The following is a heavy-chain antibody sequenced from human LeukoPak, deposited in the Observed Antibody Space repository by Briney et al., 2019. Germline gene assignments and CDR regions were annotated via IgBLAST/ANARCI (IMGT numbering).Heavy chain of an antibody. J-gene: IGHJ4*02. CDR2: IYTSGST. CDR3: AREAGASSFRPLDC. Sequence: SETLSLTCTVSGGSISSYYWSWIRQPAGKGLEWIGRIYTSGSTNYNPSLKSRVTMSVDTSKKQFSVRLSSVTAADTAMYYCAREAGASSFRPLDCWGQGVLVSVSS. D-gene: IGHD1-26*01. CDR1: GGSISSYY. V-gene: IGHV4-4*07.